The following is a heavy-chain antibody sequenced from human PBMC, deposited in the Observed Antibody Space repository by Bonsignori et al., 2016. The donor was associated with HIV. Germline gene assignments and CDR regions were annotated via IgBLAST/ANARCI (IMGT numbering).Heavy chain of an antibody. J-gene: IGHJ4*02. CDR2: IYHSGST. CDR3: ARDSYGIIDY. V-gene: IGHV4-38-2*02. D-gene: IGHD5-18*01. Sequence: WIRQPPGKGLEWIGSIYHSGSTYYNPSLKSRVTISVDTSKNQFSLKLSSVTAADTAVYYCARDSYGIIDYWGQGTLVTVSS.